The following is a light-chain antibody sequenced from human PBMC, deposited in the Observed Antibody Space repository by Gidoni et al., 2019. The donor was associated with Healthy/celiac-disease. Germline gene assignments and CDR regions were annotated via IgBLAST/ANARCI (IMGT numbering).Light chain of an antibody. J-gene: IGLJ3*02. CDR1: PSNIGNNP. CDR2: NNH. Sequence: HSELTQSPSASGTLGQSVTISCSGRPSNIGNNPVNWYQQLPGAAPKLLISNNHQRPPGVPDRFSASKSGTSASLAISGLQSADEADYYCEAWDDTLNGRVFGGGTKVTVL. V-gene: IGLV1-44*01. CDR3: EAWDDTLNGRV.